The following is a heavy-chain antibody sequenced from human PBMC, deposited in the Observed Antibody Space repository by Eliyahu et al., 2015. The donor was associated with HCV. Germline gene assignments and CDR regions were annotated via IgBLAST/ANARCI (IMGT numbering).Heavy chain of an antibody. CDR1: GGXFSSXA. V-gene: IGHV1-69*01. CDR2: IIPIFGTA. CDR3: ARDRSGDPRYFDWLLPGHYYYYGMDV. Sequence: QVQLVQSGAEVKKPGSSVKVSCKASGGXFSSXAIXWVXXAPGQGLEWMGGIIPIFGTANYAQKFQGRVTITADESTSTAYMELSSLRSEDTAVYYCARDRSGDPRYFDWLLPGHYYYYGMDVWGQGTTVTVSS. D-gene: IGHD3-9*01. J-gene: IGHJ6*02.